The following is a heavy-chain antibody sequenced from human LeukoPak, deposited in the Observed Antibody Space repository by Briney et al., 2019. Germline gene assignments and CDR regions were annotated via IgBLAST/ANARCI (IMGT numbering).Heavy chain of an antibody. V-gene: IGHV5-51*01. CDR3: ARHTVVNLDY. D-gene: IGHD4-23*01. CDR1: GYSFANYW. CDR2: IYPGDSDT. J-gene: IGHJ4*02. Sequence: GESLKISCKGSGYSFANYWIGWVRQMPGKGLEWIGIIYPGDSDTRYSPSFQGQVTISADKSISTAYLQWSSLKASDTAMYYCARHTVVNLDYWGQGTLVTVSS.